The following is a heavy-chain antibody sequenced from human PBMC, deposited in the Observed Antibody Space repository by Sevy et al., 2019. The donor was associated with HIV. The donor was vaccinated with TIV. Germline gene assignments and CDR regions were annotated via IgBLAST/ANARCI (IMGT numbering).Heavy chain of an antibody. V-gene: IGHV3-33*07. D-gene: IGHD3-16*02. Sequence: GGSLRLSCAASGFTFINYGMYWVRQAPGKGLEWVAFVSSDESNKYYVESVKGRFTISRDNSKNTLYLQMNSLRPEDRTVYYCARDAQRLPLGELSRIPSARSGTDVWGQGTAVTVSS. CDR3: ARDAQRLPLGELSRIPSARSGTDV. CDR1: GFTFINYG. CDR2: VSSDESNK. J-gene: IGHJ6*02.